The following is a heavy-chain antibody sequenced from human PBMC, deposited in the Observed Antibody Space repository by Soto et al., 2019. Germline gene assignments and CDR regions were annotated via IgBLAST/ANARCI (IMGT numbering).Heavy chain of an antibody. J-gene: IGHJ4*02. CDR1: GGSITSGGYC. D-gene: IGHD3-10*01. V-gene: IGHV4-31*03. CDR2: IYYSGST. CDR3: ARDGEYFGSGSPPLLSK. Sequence: QVQLQESGPGLVKPSQTLSLTCTVSGGSITSGGYCWTWIRQHPVKGLEWMGHIYYSGSTSYNPSLKSRVTISIDTSKNQFSLKLTSVTAADTAVYYCARDGEYFGSGSPPLLSKWGQGTLVTVSS.